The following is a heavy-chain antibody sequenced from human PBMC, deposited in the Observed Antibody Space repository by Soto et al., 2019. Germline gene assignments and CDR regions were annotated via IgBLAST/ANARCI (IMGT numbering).Heavy chain of an antibody. D-gene: IGHD3-22*01. CDR1: GYTFTDYD. CDR2: ISAYNGNT. CDR3: ARGGYYYDSSGSPHWFDP. V-gene: IGHV1-18*01. J-gene: IGHJ5*02. Sequence: GASVKVSCKASGYTFTDYDINWVRQAPGQGLEWMGWISAYNGNTNYAQKLQGRVTMTTDTSTSTAYMELRSLRSDDTAVYYCARGGYYYDSSGSPHWFDPWGQGTLVTVSS.